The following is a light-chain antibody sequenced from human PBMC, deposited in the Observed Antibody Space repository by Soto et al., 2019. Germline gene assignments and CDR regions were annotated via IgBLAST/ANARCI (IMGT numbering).Light chain of an antibody. J-gene: IGKJ1*01. Sequence: DIQMTQSPSSLSGSXGDRITIASXXSQSISSYLNWYQQKPGKAPKLLIYAASSLQSGVPSRFSGSGSGTDFTLTISSLQPEDFATYYCQQSYSTPPWTFGQGTKVDI. V-gene: IGKV1-39*01. CDR3: QQSYSTPPWT. CDR1: QSISSY. CDR2: AAS.